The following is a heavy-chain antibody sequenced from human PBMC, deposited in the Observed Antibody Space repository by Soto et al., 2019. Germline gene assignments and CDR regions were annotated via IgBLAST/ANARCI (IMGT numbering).Heavy chain of an antibody. Sequence: SETLSLTCTVSGGSISSSSYWGWIRQPPGKGLEWIGSIYSIGSTYYSPSLKSRVTISVDTSKNQFSLKLSSVTAADTAVYYCMRSSRYSTDVWGQGTTVTVSS. V-gene: IGHV4-39*01. J-gene: IGHJ6*02. CDR1: GGSISSSSY. CDR2: IYSIGST. D-gene: IGHD6-13*01. CDR3: MRSSRYSTDV.